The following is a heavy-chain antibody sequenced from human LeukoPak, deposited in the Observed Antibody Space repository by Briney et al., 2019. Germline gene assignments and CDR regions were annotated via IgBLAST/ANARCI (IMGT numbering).Heavy chain of an antibody. J-gene: IGHJ5*02. CDR1: GGSFSGYY. D-gene: IGHD2-2*01. V-gene: IGHV4-34*01. CDR2: INHSGST. CDR3: ARGGSTSWKYCSSTSCYRRPTGGWFDP. Sequence: SETLSLTCAVYGGSFSGYYWSWIRQPPGKGLEWIGEINHSGSTNYNPSLKSRVTISVDTSKNQFSLKLSSVTAADTAVYYCARGGSTSWKYCSSTSCYRRPTGGWFDPWGQGTLVTVSS.